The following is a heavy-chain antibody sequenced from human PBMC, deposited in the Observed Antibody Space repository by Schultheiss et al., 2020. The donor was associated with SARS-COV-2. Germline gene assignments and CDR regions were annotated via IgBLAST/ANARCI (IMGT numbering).Heavy chain of an antibody. V-gene: IGHV3-30*02. Sequence: GGSLRLSCAASGFTFSSYGMHWVRQAPGKGLEWVAVIWYDGSNKYYADSVKGRFTISRDNSENTLYLQMNSLRAEDTAVYYCAKDRYYGSGSMDVWGQGTTVTVSS. CDR3: AKDRYYGSGSMDV. CDR1: GFTFSSYG. D-gene: IGHD3-10*01. J-gene: IGHJ6*02. CDR2: IWYDGSNK.